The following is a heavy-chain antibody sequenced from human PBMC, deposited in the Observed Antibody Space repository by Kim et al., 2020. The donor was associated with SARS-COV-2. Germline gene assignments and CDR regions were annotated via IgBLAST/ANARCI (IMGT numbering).Heavy chain of an antibody. CDR2: INNGGNS. J-gene: IGHJ4*02. CDR3: AKDHPSSGWPAFDS. D-gene: IGHD6-19*01. CDR1: GFTFTSRA. Sequence: GGSLRLSCVASGFTFTSRAMSWVRQAPGKRPEWVASINNGGNSYYADSVKGRFTISRDITKDTLYLQMNSLGAEDTALYYCAKDHPSSGWPAFDSWGQGTPVTVPS. V-gene: IGHV3-23*01.